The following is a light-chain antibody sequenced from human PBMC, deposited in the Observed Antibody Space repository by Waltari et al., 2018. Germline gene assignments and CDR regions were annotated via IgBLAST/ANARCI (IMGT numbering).Light chain of an antibody. Sequence: DIQMTQSPSTVSASLGDRVTITCRASQNLNTFLSWYQQKPGAVPNLLIYDASTLERGVPSRFSGSGSGTHFTLTISSLQPDDFATYYCQQYNSYPSYTFGQGTKLEIK. V-gene: IGKV1-5*01. J-gene: IGKJ2*01. CDR1: QNLNTF. CDR3: QQYNSYPSYT. CDR2: DAS.